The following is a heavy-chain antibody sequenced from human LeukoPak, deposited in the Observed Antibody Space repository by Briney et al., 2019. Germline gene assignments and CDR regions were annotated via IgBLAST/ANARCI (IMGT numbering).Heavy chain of an antibody. Sequence: PGRSLRLSCAASGFTFDDYAMHWVRQAPGKGLEWVSGISWNSGSIGYADSVKGRFTISRDNAKNSLYLQMNSLRAEDTALYYCAKDTSVGVREVFDYWGQGTLVTVSS. V-gene: IGHV3-9*01. J-gene: IGHJ4*02. D-gene: IGHD3-10*01. CDR2: ISWNSGSI. CDR3: AKDTSVGVREVFDY. CDR1: GFTFDDYA.